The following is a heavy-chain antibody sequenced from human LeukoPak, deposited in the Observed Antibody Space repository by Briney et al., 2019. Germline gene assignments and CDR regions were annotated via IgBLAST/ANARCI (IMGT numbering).Heavy chain of an antibody. J-gene: IGHJ4*02. CDR1: GFTFSSYG. CDR3: ARDLFGAWSYGSDY. CDR2: IWYDGSNK. Sequence: GGSLRLSCAASGFTFSSYGMHWVRQAPGKGLEWVAVIWYDGSNKYYTDSVKGRFTISRDNSKNTLYLQMNSLRAEDTAVYYCARDLFGAWSYGSDYWGQGTVVTVSS. D-gene: IGHD3-16*01. V-gene: IGHV3-33*08.